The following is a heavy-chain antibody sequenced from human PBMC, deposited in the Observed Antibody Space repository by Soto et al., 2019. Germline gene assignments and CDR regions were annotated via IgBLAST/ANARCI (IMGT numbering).Heavy chain of an antibody. CDR2: IGRSGETI. CDR1: GLSLSSFE. V-gene: IGHV3-48*03. CDR3: ATESRGGAARRPTFYY. Sequence: GSLRLSWVVAGLSLSSFEMDWVRQTPGRGLEWLSYIGRSGETIYYADSVKGRFTISRDNAKSSLFLQMNGMRDEDTGIYYCATESRGGAARRPTFYYWGRGTLVTVSS. D-gene: IGHD6-6*01. J-gene: IGHJ4*02.